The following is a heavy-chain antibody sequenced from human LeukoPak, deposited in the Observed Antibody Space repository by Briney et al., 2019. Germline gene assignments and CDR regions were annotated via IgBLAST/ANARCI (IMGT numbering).Heavy chain of an antibody. V-gene: IGHV3-11*01. CDR2: ISSIGSTI. CDR3: ARDFYYYDSSGYLH. CDR1: GFTFSDYY. D-gene: IGHD3-22*01. Sequence: PGGSLRLSCAASGFTFSDYYMSWIRQPPGKGLEWVSYISSIGSTIYYADSVKGRFTISRDNAKNSLFLQMNSLRAEDTAVYYCARDFYYYDSSGYLHWGQGTLVTVSS. J-gene: IGHJ4*02.